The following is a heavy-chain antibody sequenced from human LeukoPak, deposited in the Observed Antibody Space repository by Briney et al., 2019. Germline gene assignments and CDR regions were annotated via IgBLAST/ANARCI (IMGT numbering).Heavy chain of an antibody. Sequence: ASVKVSCKASGYTFTGYYMHWVRQAPGQGLEWMGWISAYNGNTVSAQKVKGRVTMATDTSTSTAYMELRSLESDDTAVYYCARASYCSDGSCYSDYWGQGTLVTVSS. CDR3: ARASYCSDGSCYSDY. J-gene: IGHJ4*02. V-gene: IGHV1-18*04. D-gene: IGHD2-15*01. CDR2: ISAYNGNT. CDR1: GYTFTGYY.